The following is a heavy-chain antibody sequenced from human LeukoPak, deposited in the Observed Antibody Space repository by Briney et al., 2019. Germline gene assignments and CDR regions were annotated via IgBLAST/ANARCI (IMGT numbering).Heavy chain of an antibody. D-gene: IGHD3-10*01. Sequence: SETLSLTCTVPGGSISSYYWSWIRQPPGKGLEWIGYIYYSGSTNCNPSLKSRVTISVDTSKNQFSLKLSSVTAADTAVYYCARGKTMVRGVTRNAFDIWGQGTMVTVSS. CDR1: GGSISSYY. J-gene: IGHJ3*02. CDR3: ARGKTMVRGVTRNAFDI. V-gene: IGHV4-59*01. CDR2: IYYSGST.